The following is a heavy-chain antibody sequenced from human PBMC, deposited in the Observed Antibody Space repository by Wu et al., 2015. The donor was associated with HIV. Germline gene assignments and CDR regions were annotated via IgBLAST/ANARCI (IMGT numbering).Heavy chain of an antibody. D-gene: IGHD1-1*01. V-gene: IGHV1-69*05. CDR1: GGTFSSYA. J-gene: IGHJ6*02. CDR3: ASDPGELERLRSYYYGMDV. Sequence: QVQLVQSGAEVKKPGSSVKVSCKASGGTFSSYAISWVRQAPGQGLEWMGGIIPIFGTANYAQKFQGRVTITTDESTSTAYMELSSLRSEDTAVYYCASDPGELERLRSYYYGMDVWGQGTTVTVSS. CDR2: IIPIFGTA.